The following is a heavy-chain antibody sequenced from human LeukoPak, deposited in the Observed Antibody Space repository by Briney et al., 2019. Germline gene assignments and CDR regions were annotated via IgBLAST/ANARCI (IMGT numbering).Heavy chain of an antibody. D-gene: IGHD5-18*01. Sequence: PSQTLSLTCTVSGGSISSGSYYWSWIRQPAGTGLEWIGRIYTSGSTNYNPSLKSRVTISVDTSKNQFSLKLSSVTAADTAVYYCARVPALPGYGHVGAFDIWGQGTMVTVSS. CDR1: GGSISSGSYY. V-gene: IGHV4-61*02. CDR3: ARVPALPGYGHVGAFDI. CDR2: IYTSGST. J-gene: IGHJ3*02.